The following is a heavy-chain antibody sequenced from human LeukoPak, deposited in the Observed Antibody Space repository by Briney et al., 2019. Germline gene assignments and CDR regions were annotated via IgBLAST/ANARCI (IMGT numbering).Heavy chain of an antibody. CDR3: ARSGYSSGRPYYFDF. CDR2: ISGKGSTT. V-gene: IGHV3-23*01. D-gene: IGHD6-25*01. Sequence: PGGSLRLSCAASGFAFSNYVMHWVRQAPGKGLECVSVISGKGSTTYYADSVKGHFTISRDNSKNTLYLQMNSLRAEDTAIYYCARSGYSSGRPYYFDFWGQGTQVTVSS. CDR1: GFAFSNYV. J-gene: IGHJ4*02.